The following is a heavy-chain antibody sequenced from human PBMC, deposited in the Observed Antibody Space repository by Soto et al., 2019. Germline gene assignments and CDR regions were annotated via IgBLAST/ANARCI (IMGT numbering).Heavy chain of an antibody. V-gene: IGHV1-46*01. D-gene: IGHD3-10*01. CDR1: GYTFTNYY. Sequence: QVQLVQSGAEVKKPGASVKVSCKASGYTFTNYYLHWVRQAPGQGLEWMGIINPSGGSTTYAQKFQGRVTVTRDTSTSTVYMELSSLRSDDTAVYYCARDRRGGSMVRGAPTRNWFDPWGQGTLVTVSS. CDR2: INPSGGST. J-gene: IGHJ5*02. CDR3: ARDRRGGSMVRGAPTRNWFDP.